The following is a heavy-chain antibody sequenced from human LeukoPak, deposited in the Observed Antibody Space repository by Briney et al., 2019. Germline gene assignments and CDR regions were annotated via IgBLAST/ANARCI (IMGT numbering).Heavy chain of an antibody. D-gene: IGHD6-13*01. CDR2: INWNGSGA. V-gene: IGHV3-20*04. Sequence: LTGGSLRLSCAASGFTFDDYGMGWVRQVPGKGLEWVSGINWNGSGAGYADSVKGRFTISRDNAKNSLYLQMNSLRAEDTAVYYCARVIKRASSSWYNYYYYMDVWGKGTTVTVSS. J-gene: IGHJ6*03. CDR3: ARVIKRASSSWYNYYYYMDV. CDR1: GFTFDDYG.